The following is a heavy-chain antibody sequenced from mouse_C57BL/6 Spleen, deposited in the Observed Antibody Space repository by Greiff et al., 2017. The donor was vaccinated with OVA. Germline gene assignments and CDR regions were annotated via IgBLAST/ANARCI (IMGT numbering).Heavy chain of an antibody. CDR3: AREGGTGTPWFAY. Sequence: EVQLQESGPVLVKPGASVKMSCKASGYTFTDYYMNWVKQSHGKSLEWIGVINPYNGGTSYNQKFKGKATLTVDKSSSTAYMELNSLTSEDSAVYYCAREGGTGTPWFAYWGQGTLVTASA. CDR2: INPYNGGT. D-gene: IGHD4-1*01. CDR1: GYTFTDYY. V-gene: IGHV1-19*01. J-gene: IGHJ3*01.